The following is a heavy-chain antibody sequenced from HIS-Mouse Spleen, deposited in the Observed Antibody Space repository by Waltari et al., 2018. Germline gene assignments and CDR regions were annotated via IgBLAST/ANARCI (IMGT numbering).Heavy chain of an antibody. J-gene: IGHJ4*02. D-gene: IGHD6-19*01. Sequence: QVTLRESGPALVKPTQTLTLPCTFSGFSPSTSGMCVSWIRQPPGKALAWLARIDWDDDKYYSTSLKTRLTISKDTSKNQVVLTMTNMDPVDTATYYCARIAEGYSSGWYAFDYWGQGTLVTVSS. CDR2: IDWDDDK. CDR1: GFSPSTSGMC. V-gene: IGHV2-70*15. CDR3: ARIAEGYSSGWYAFDY.